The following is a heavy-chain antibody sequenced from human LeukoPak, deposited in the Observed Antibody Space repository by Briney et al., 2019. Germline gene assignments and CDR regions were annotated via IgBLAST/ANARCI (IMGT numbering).Heavy chain of an antibody. V-gene: IGHV1-2*02. J-gene: IGHJ4*02. CDR1: GYTFNRYY. D-gene: IGHD1-7*01. CDR3: AREDNWNYDY. Sequence: ASVKVSCKASGYTFNRYYMDWVRQAPGHGLEWMGWLNPNSGVTKYAQKFQGRVTMTRDTSISTTYMELSSLRSDDTAVYYCAREDNWNYDYWGQGTLVTVSS. CDR2: LNPNSGVT.